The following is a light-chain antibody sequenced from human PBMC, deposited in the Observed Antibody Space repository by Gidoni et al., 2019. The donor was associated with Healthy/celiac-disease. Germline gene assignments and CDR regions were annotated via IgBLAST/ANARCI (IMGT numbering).Light chain of an antibody. V-gene: IGKV3D-15*03. CDR2: GAS. Sequence: EIVMTQSPATLSVSPGERATLSCRDSQSVSSNLAWYQQKPGKAPRLLTYGASNRATGIPARFSGSGSGTEFTLTISILQSEDFAVYYCQQYNNWPLTFGGGTKVEIK. J-gene: IGKJ4*01. CDR1: QSVSSN. CDR3: QQYNNWPLT.